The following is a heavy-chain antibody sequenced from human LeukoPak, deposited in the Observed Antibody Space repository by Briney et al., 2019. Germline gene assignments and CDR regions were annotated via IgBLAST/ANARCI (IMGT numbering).Heavy chain of an antibody. V-gene: IGHV3-23*01. CDR2: ISGSTNST. CDR3: GKTLWSPRGDI. CDR1: GFTFNNYA. D-gene: IGHD3-10*01. Sequence: PGGSLRLSCAASGFTFNNYAMNWVRQAPGKGLEWVSAISGSTNSTYYADSVKGRFTISRDNSKNTLYLQMNSLRAEDTAVYYCGKTLWSPRGDIWGQGTVVTVSS. J-gene: IGHJ3*02.